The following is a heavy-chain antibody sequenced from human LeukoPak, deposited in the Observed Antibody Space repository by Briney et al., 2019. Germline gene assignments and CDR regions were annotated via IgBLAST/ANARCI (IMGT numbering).Heavy chain of an antibody. CDR2: IYYSGTT. V-gene: IGHV4-38-2*01. D-gene: IGHD4-11*01. J-gene: IGHJ5*02. Sequence: SETLSLTCSVSGYSISSGYYWAWIRQPPGKELEWIGGIYYSGTTQHNPSLKSRGTILVDTSKNQFFLKLSSVTAADTAVYYCARTYSNSQGDWFDPWGQGTLVTVSS. CDR3: ARTYSNSQGDWFDP. CDR1: GYSISSGYY.